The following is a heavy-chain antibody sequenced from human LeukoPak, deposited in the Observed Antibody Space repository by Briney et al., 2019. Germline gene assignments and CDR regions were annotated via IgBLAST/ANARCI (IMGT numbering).Heavy chain of an antibody. CDR1: GGSISSHY. V-gene: IGHV4-59*11. CDR2: IDHTGST. CDR3: ARQSLVDYSDSRGPFRWFDI. Sequence: SETLSLCCNVSGGSISSHYWSWIRQPPGKGLEWIGYIDHTGSTDCSPSLKSRVTMSVDTSKNQVSLKLSYVTAADTAVYFCARQSLVDYSDSRGPFRWFDIWGRGTLVTVS. J-gene: IGHJ5*02. D-gene: IGHD3-16*01.